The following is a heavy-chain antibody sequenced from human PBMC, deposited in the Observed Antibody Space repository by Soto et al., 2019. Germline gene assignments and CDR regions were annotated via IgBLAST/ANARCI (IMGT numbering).Heavy chain of an antibody. V-gene: IGHV1-69*12. CDR3: ASHSSGQLVGYYYYGMDV. CDR2: IIPIFGTA. D-gene: IGHD6-19*01. J-gene: IGHJ6*02. CDR1: GGTFSGYA. Sequence: QVQLVQSGAEVKKPGSSVKVSCKASGGTFSGYAISWVRQAPGQGLKWMGGIIPIFGTADYAQKFQGRVTITADESTSTAYMELSSLRSEDTAVYYCASHSSGQLVGYYYYGMDVWGQGTTVTVSS.